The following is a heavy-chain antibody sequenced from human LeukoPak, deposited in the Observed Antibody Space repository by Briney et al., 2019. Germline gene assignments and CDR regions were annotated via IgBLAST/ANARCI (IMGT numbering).Heavy chain of an antibody. J-gene: IGHJ4*02. CDR1: GFTFSSYA. CDR2: ISGSGDNT. D-gene: IGHD3-22*01. CDR3: AKDPALGISGPAMYYYDSSGYYS. V-gene: IGHV3-23*01. Sequence: PGGSLRLSCAASGFTFSSYAVSWVRQAPGKGLEWVSGISGSGDNTYYADSVKGRFTISRDNSKNTLYVQVNSLGTEDTAAYYCAKDPALGISGPAMYYYDSSGYYSWGQGTLVTVSS.